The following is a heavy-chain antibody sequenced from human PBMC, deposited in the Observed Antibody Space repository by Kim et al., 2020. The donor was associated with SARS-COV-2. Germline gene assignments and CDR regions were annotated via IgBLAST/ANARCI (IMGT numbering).Heavy chain of an antibody. V-gene: IGHV4-30-2*01. CDR3: ARGGVVVTAIPWFDP. CDR2: IYYSGST. D-gene: IGHD2-21*02. Sequence: SETLSLTCAVSGGSISSGGYSWSWIRQPPGKGLEWIGYIYYSGSTYYNPSLKSRVTISVDRSKNQFSLKLSSVTAADTAVYYCARGGVVVTAIPWFDPWGQGTLVTVSS. J-gene: IGHJ5*02. CDR1: GGSISSGGYS.